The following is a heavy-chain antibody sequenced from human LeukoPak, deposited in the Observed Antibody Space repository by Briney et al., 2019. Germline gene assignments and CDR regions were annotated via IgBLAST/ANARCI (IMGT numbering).Heavy chain of an antibody. CDR1: GFTFSNFW. J-gene: IGHJ4*02. D-gene: IGHD1-1*01. Sequence: GVSLRLSCAVSGFTFSNFWMSWVRQAPGRGLEWVANIHPEGNEKYHVESVKGRFIISRDNTKNLLFLQMNGLRVEDTAVYYCARGDDFSGDHWGQGTLVTVSS. CDR3: ARGDDFSGDH. CDR2: IHPEGNEK. V-gene: IGHV3-7*04.